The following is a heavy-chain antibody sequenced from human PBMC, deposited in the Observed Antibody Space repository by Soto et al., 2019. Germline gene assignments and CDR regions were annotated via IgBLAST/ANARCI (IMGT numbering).Heavy chain of an antibody. CDR3: ARDGYCSGGSGYSVPVFDY. CDR1: GFTFSSYG. V-gene: IGHV3-33*01. Sequence: QVQLVESGGGVVQPGRSLRLSCAASGFTFSSYGMHWVRQAPGKGLEWVAVIWYDGSNKYYADSVKGRFTISRDNYKXXLXXQMNSLRAEETAVYYCARDGYCSGGSGYSVPVFDYWGQGSLVTVSS. J-gene: IGHJ4*02. CDR2: IWYDGSNK. D-gene: IGHD2-15*01.